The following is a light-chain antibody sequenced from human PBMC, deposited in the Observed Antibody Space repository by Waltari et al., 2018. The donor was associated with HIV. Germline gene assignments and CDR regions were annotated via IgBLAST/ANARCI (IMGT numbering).Light chain of an antibody. CDR2: EVS. Sequence: DIVMNQTPLSLSVTPGQPASIPCKASQSLLHRNGKPLLYWYLQKAGQPPLLLFYEVSNRFSGVPDRFSGSGSGTDFTLKISRVEAEDVGFYYCKQSVQLGTFGQGTKVEIK. J-gene: IGKJ1*01. CDR1: QSLLHRNGKPL. CDR3: KQSVQLGT. V-gene: IGKV2D-29*01.